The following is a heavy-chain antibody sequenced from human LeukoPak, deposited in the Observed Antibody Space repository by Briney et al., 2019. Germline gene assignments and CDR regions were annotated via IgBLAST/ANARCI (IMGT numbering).Heavy chain of an antibody. CDR2: IYYSGTT. V-gene: IGHV4-59*01. Sequence: SETLSLTCTVSGGSISSYYWSWIRQPPGKGLEWIGYIYYSGTTNYNPSLKSRVTLSVDTSKSQFSLRLSSVTAADTAVFYCARETGNYYFDYWGQGTLVTVSS. CDR3: ARETGNYYFDY. D-gene: IGHD3-9*01. J-gene: IGHJ4*02. CDR1: GGSISSYY.